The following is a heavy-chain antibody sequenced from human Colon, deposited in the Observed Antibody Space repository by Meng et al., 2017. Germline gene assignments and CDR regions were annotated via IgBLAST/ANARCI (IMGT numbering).Heavy chain of an antibody. CDR3: ARMGAGAAFDF. V-gene: IGHV1-2*05. Sequence: QVHQVQSGAEVKTPGSAVKISCEASGYTFTTFFLNWVRQTPDQGFEWLGRINPNSGVTNFAQKFQGRVTMTRDTSISTAYMELASLRSDDTGVYYCARMGAGAAFDFWGQGTLVTVSS. J-gene: IGHJ4*02. CDR1: GYTFTTFF. D-gene: IGHD1-26*01. CDR2: INPNSGVT.